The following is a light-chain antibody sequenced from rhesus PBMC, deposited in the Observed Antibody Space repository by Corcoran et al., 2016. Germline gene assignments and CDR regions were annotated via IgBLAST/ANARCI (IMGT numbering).Light chain of an antibody. CDR2: GGS. V-gene: IGKV2-72*02. CDR1: QSLLHSNGNTY. Sequence: DIVLTQSPLSLPITPGEPASISCRSSQSLLHSNGNTYLHWYLQKPGQSPQLLIYGGSSRASGVPDRSSGSGSGTDFTLKIRKVEAEDVGVYYCVQAIAFLTFGGGTKVELK. J-gene: IGKJ4*01. CDR3: VQAIAFLT.